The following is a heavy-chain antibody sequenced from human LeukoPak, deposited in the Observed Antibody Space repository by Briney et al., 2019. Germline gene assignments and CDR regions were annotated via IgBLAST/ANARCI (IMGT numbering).Heavy chain of an antibody. D-gene: IGHD4-23*01. CDR3: VRVDNGGNYFDY. CDR1: GGSISNSFYY. Sequence: PSETLSLTCTVSGGSISNSFYYWGWIRQPPGKGLEWIGSINYSGSTYYNPSLKSRVTISVDTSKNQFSLRLSSVTAADTAVYYCVRVDNGGNYFDYWGQGTLVTVSS. J-gene: IGHJ4*02. CDR2: INYSGST. V-gene: IGHV4-39*01.